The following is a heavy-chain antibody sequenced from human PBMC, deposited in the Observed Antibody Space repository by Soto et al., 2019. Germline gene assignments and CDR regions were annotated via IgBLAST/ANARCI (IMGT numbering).Heavy chain of an antibody. CDR3: ARAIGDPPGKDYFDY. V-gene: IGHV3-23*01. Sequence: GGSLRLSCAASGFTFSSYAMSWVRQAPGKGLEWVSAISGSGGSTYYADSVKGRFTISRDNSKNTLYLQINSLRAEDTAVYYCARAIGDPPGKDYFDYWGQGTLVTVSS. CDR1: GFTFSSYA. D-gene: IGHD2-21*02. J-gene: IGHJ4*02. CDR2: ISGSGGST.